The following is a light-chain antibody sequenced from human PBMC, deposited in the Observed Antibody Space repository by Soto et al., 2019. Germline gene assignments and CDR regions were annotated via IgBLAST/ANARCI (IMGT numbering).Light chain of an antibody. CDR2: GAS. J-gene: IGKJ1*01. CDR3: QQYDSTPPT. CDR1: QSVNSNY. Sequence: EIVLTQSPGTLSLAPGDRATLSCRASQSVNSNYLAWYQRKPGQAPRLLIYGASNRATDIPYRFSASGSGTDCTLTITRLEAEDFAVYYCQQYDSTPPTFGQGTNVEVK. V-gene: IGKV3-20*01.